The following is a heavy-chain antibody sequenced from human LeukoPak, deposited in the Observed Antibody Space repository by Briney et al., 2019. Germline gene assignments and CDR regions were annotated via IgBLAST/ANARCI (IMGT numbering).Heavy chain of an antibody. V-gene: IGHV3-21*01. Sequence: GGSLRLSCAASGFTFSSYSMNWVRQAPGKGLEWVSSISSSSSYIYYADSVKGRFTISRDNAKNSLYLQMNSLRAEDTAVYYCARDRRTGYYSGMDVWGQGTTVTVS. CDR1: GFTFSSYS. D-gene: IGHD4-17*01. CDR3: ARDRRTGYYSGMDV. CDR2: ISSSSSYI. J-gene: IGHJ6*02.